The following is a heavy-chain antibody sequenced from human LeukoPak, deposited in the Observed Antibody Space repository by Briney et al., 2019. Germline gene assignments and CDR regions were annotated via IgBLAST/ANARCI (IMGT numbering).Heavy chain of an antibody. CDR1: GGSISSYY. D-gene: IGHD4-17*01. Sequence: PSETLSLTCAVSGGSISSYYWSWIRQPPGKGLEWIGCIHYSGSTKYNPSLKSRVTISVDTSKNQFSLKLSSVTAADTALYYCARGNGDYIEYFQHWGQGTLVTVSS. V-gene: IGHV4-59*01. CDR3: ARGNGDYIEYFQH. CDR2: IHYSGST. J-gene: IGHJ1*01.